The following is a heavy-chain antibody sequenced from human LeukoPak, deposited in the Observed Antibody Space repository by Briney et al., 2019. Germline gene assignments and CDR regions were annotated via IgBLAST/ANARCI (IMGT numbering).Heavy chain of an antibody. CDR2: TYSSGST. V-gene: IGHV4-59*11. Sequence: KPSETLSLTCTVSGGSISSHFWSWIRQPPGKGLEWIGYTYSSGSTSYNPSLESRVTISVDTSKNQFSLKLSSVTAADTAVYYCARDRAYDILTGYRYFYGMDVWGQGTTVTVSS. J-gene: IGHJ6*02. D-gene: IGHD3-9*01. CDR3: ARDRAYDILTGYRYFYGMDV. CDR1: GGSISSHF.